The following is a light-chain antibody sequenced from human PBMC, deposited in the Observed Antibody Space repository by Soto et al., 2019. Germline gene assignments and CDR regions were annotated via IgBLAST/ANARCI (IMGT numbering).Light chain of an antibody. CDR2: AAS. CDR3: HRANSSPLE. J-gene: IGKJ1*01. Sequence: DIQVTQSPSSVSASVGDRVTITCRASQGISSWLAWYQQKPGKVPNLLIYAASSLQSGVPSRFSGSGSGTDFNLTIRSLQLEDFAAHYCHRANSSPLEFGPGPKVDMK. V-gene: IGKV1-12*01. CDR1: QGISSW.